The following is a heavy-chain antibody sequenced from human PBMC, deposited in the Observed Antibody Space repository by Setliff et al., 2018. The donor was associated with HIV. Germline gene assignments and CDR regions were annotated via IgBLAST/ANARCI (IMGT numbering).Heavy chain of an antibody. CDR1: GDSVSSDTAA. Sequence: PSQTLSLTCAISGDSVSSDTAAWNWIRQSPSRGLEWLGRTYYRSKWYNDYAPSVKSRIDINPDTSKNQFSLQLNSVTPDDTAVYFCARASKYGVRYYFDYWGLGTLVTVSS. J-gene: IGHJ4*02. CDR2: TYYRSKWYN. D-gene: IGHD4-17*01. CDR3: ARASKYGVRYYFDY. V-gene: IGHV6-1*01.